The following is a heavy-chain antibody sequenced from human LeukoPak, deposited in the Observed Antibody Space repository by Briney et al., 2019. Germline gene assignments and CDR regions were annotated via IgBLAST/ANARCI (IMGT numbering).Heavy chain of an antibody. J-gene: IGHJ4*02. CDR2: TYYRSKWFN. CDR3: ARSKGHLDS. V-gene: IGHV6-1*01. CDR1: GDSVSSNSAA. Sequence: SQTLSLTCAISGDSVSSNSAAWNWIRQSPSIGLEWLGRTYYRSKWFNDYAASVRSRITIKPDKPSNQFSLQLNSVTPEDTAMYFCARSKGHLDSWGQGTLVTVSS.